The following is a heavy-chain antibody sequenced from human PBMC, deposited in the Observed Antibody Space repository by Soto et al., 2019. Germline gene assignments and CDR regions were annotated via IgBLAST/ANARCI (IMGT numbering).Heavy chain of an antibody. Sequence: SETLSLTCSVSGGSISSYYWSWIRQPPGKGLEWIGYIYYSGSTSHNPSLRSRVTISLDTSKNQFSLKLGSVTAADTTVYYCARGEGRTTVTTLDYWGPGTLVTVSS. CDR2: IYYSGST. CDR1: GGSISSYY. D-gene: IGHD4-17*01. V-gene: IGHV4-59*01. J-gene: IGHJ4*02. CDR3: ARGEGRTTVTTLDY.